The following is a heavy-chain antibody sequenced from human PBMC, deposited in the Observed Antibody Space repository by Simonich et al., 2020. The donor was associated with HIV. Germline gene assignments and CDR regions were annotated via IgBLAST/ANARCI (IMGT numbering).Heavy chain of an antibody. CDR3: ARDGRKGSSTSCSDY. CDR1: GFTFSSYS. CDR2: ISSSISDI. D-gene: IGHD2-2*01. J-gene: IGHJ4*02. V-gene: IGHV3-21*01. Sequence: EVQLVESGGGLVKPGGSLRLSCAASGFTFSSYSMNWVRQAPGKGLEWASSISSSISDIYYADSVKGRFTISRDNAKNSLYLQMNSLRAEDTAVYYCARDGRKGSSTSCSDYWGQGTLVTVSS.